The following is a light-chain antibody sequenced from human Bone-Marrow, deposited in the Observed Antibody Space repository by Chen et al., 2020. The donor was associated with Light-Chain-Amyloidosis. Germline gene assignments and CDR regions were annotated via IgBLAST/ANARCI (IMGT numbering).Light chain of an antibody. J-gene: IGLJ3*02. Sequence: SYVLTQPSSVSVAPGQTATIACGGNNIGSTSVHWYQQTPGQAPLLVLYDASDRPSGIPARLSGSNSGNTATLTISRVEAGDEADYYWQVWDRSSDRPVFGGGTKLSVL. V-gene: IGLV3-21*02. CDR1: NIGSTS. CDR2: DAS. CDR3: QVWDRSSDRPV.